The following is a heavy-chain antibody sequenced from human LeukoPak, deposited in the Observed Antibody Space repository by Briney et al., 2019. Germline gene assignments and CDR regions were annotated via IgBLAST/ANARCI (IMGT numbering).Heavy chain of an antibody. J-gene: IGHJ4*02. Sequence: SETLSLTCTVSGGSLSSYYWSWIRQPPGKGLEWIGYIYYSGSTNYNPSLKSRVTISVDTSKNQFSLKLSSVTAADTAVYYCARSRRGSYNYWGQGTLVTVSS. V-gene: IGHV4-59*01. CDR3: ARSRRGSYNY. D-gene: IGHD1-26*01. CDR2: IYYSGST. CDR1: GGSLSSYY.